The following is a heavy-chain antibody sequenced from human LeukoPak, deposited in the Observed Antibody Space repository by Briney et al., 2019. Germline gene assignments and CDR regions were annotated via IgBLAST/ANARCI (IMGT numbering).Heavy chain of an antibody. CDR2: IYNSGTT. V-gene: IGHV4-4*07. Sequence: SETLSLTCTVSGGSISIYYWSWIRQPSAKGLECIEHIYNSGTTTYNPSFKSRVTMALDTSHNHLALKLKCVTAADTAVYYCARVFHIPAGGCSYYCAMDVWGQGTTVTVSS. D-gene: IGHD6-25*01. CDR3: ARVFHIPAGGCSYYCAMDV. CDR1: GGSISIYY. J-gene: IGHJ6*02.